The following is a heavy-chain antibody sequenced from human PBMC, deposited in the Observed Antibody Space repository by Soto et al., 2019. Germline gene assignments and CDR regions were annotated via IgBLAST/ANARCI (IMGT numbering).Heavy chain of an antibody. CDR2: INSDGSST. CDR3: ARGHLYSYDSRGYGVDY. D-gene: IGHD3-22*01. CDR1: GFTFSSYW. Sequence: EVQLVESGGGLVQPGGSLRLSCAASGFTFSSYWMHWVRQAPGKGLVWVSRINSDGSSTTYADSVKGRITISRDNANNTLYLQMNSLRADDTAVYYCARGHLYSYDSRGYGVDYWGQGTLVTVSS. V-gene: IGHV3-74*01. J-gene: IGHJ4*02.